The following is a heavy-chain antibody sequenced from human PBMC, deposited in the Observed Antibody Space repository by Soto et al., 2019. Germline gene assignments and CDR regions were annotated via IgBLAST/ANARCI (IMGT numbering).Heavy chain of an antibody. CDR3: ASREAARPNYYYDYGMDV. CDR1: GYTFTSYA. V-gene: IGHV1-3*01. Sequence: QVQLVQSGAEVKKPGASVKVSCKASGYTFTSYAMHWVRQAPGQRLEWMGWINAGNGNTKYSQKFQGRVTMTRETSASTAYRELSSLRSEDTGVYYCASREAARPNYYYDYGMDVWGQGTTVTVSS. J-gene: IGHJ6*02. D-gene: IGHD6-6*01. CDR2: INAGNGNT.